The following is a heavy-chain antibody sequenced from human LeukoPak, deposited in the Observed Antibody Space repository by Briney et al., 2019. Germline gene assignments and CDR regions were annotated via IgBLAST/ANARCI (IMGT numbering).Heavy chain of an antibody. Sequence: GGSLRLSCAASGFTFSSYGMHWVRQAPGKGLGWVAVISYDGSNKYYADSGKGRFTISRDNAKNTLYLQMNSLRAEDTAVYYCAKLPDGYSSGSDAFDIWGQGTMVTVSS. CDR2: ISYDGSNK. V-gene: IGHV3-30*18. CDR3: AKLPDGYSSGSDAFDI. D-gene: IGHD6-19*01. J-gene: IGHJ3*02. CDR1: GFTFSSYG.